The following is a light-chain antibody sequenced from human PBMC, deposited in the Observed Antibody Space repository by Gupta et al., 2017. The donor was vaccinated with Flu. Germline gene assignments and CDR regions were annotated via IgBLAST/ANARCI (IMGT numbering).Light chain of an antibody. J-gene: IGKJ2*01. Sequence: DIQMTQSPSTLSASVGDRVTISCRASQSIVNWLAWYQQKPGQAPKLLIYKASTLERGVPSRFSGSGSGTEFTLTISTLQPDDFATYYCQQDRSSLYTFGQGTKLEI. CDR3: QQDRSSLYT. V-gene: IGKV1-5*03. CDR1: QSIVNW. CDR2: KAS.